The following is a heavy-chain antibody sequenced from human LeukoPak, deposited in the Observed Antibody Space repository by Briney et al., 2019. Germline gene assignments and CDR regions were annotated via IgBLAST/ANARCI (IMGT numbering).Heavy chain of an antibody. CDR1: GYTFTSYD. CDR2: MNPNSGNT. CDR3: ARGRDDGFDP. Sequence: GAAVKVSCKASGYTFTSYDINWVRQATGQGREWMGWMNPNSGNTGYAQKFQGRVTITRHSSISTAYMELSSLRSKDQAGYYCARGRDDGFDPWGQGTLVTVPS. J-gene: IGHJ5*02. V-gene: IGHV1-8*03.